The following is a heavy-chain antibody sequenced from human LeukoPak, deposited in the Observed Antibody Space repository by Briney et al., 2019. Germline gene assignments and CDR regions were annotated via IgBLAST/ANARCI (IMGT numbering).Heavy chain of an antibody. CDR2: ISGDGGST. V-gene: IGHV3-43*02. Sequence: GGAPRLFFAGSWFTFYDFFNHRGGPGPGTGLGVVSLISGDGGSTYYADSVKGRFTISRDNSKNSLYLQMNSLRTEDTALYYCAKDIAAAGYYFDYWGQGTLVTVSS. CDR1: WFTFYDFF. J-gene: IGHJ4*02. CDR3: AKDIAAAGYYFDY. D-gene: IGHD6-13*01.